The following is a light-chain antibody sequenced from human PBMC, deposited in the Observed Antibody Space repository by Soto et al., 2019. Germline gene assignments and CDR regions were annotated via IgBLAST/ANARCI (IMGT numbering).Light chain of an antibody. J-gene: IGKJ1*01. CDR2: AAS. CDR1: QGINNE. CDR3: LHDYNYPRT. Sequence: AIQMTQSPSSLSASVGDRVTMTCRASQGINNELAWYQQKPGKAPKLLIYAASNLHSGVPPRFSGSGSGTDFALTISSLQPEDFATYFCLHDYNYPRTFGQGTKVE. V-gene: IGKV1-6*01.